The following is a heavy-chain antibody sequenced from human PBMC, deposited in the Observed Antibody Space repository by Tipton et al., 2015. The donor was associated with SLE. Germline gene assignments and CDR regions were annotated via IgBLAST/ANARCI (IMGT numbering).Heavy chain of an antibody. CDR2: ISNDGKNT. D-gene: IGHD2-15*01. Sequence: GSLRLSCTASGFTINNYWMHWVRQVPGKGLEWVSRISNDGKNTDYADSVKGRFTISRDNAKNTLYLQMNSLRVEDTAVYYCARVTYAAPMRRAFEVWGQGPTVTASS. CDR3: ARVTYAAPMRRAFEV. J-gene: IGHJ3*01. V-gene: IGHV3-74*01. CDR1: GFTINNYW.